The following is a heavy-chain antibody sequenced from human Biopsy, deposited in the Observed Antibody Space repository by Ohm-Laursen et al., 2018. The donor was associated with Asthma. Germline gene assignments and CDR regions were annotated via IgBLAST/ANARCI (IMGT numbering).Heavy chain of an antibody. V-gene: IGHV3-20*04. J-gene: IGHJ4*02. D-gene: IGHD5-12*01. CDR2: INWNGGST. Sequence: SLRLSCTASGFTFDDYGMSWVRQAPGKGLDWVSGINWNGGSTGYADSAKGRFTISRDNSKNTLYLQMNSLRTEDTAVYYCAKRRGYSGHDNDYWGQGTLVIVSS. CDR1: GFTFDDYG. CDR3: AKRRGYSGHDNDY.